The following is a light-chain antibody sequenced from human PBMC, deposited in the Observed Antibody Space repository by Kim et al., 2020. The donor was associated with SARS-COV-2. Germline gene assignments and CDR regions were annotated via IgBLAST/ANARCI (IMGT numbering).Light chain of an antibody. CDR3: LLSYDGVRV. CDR1: TGAVTDGAHY. J-gene: IGLJ3*02. V-gene: IGLV7-46*01. CDR2: DTS. Sequence: GRTVTLTCGSSTGAVTDGAHYPFWFQQKPGQVPRSLIYDTSNKQSWTPARFSGFLFGGKAALTLSNAQPEDEADYYCLLSYDGVRVFGGGTRLTVL.